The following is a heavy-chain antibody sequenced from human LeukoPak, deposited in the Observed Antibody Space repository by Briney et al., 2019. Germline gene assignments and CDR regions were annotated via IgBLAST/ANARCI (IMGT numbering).Heavy chain of an antibody. Sequence: GSLRLSCATSGFTFNNYWMTWVRQAPRKGLEWVATIRQDGGQIYYVDSVKGRFTVSRDNARNSLYLQMNSLRAEDTAVYYCARESAGTISLVDFDYWGQGTLVTVSS. D-gene: IGHD1-7*01. CDR2: IRQDGGQI. V-gene: IGHV3-7*01. CDR1: GFTFNNYW. CDR3: ARESAGTISLVDFDY. J-gene: IGHJ4*02.